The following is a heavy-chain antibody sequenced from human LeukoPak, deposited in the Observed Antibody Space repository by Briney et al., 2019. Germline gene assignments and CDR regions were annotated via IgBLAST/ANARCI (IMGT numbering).Heavy chain of an antibody. D-gene: IGHD3-9*01. J-gene: IGHJ4*02. CDR2: IYSGGTT. CDR1: GFTVSSNY. Sequence: GGSLRLSCAASGFTVSSNYMSWVRQAPGKGLEWVSIIYSGGTTYYADSVKGRFTFSRDNSKNTLYLHMNSLRAEDTAVYYCARVSAPYPGNSYPGVFDYWGQGTLVTVSS. V-gene: IGHV3-53*01. CDR3: ARVSAPYPGNSYPGVFDY.